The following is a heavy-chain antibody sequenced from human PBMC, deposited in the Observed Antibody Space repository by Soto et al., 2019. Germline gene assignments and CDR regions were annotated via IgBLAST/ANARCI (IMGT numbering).Heavy chain of an antibody. CDR2: VFYRGST. J-gene: IGHJ6*02. V-gene: IGHV4-61*01. D-gene: IGHD3-22*01. Sequence: TLSLTCTVSGGSVSSGSYFWSWIRQPPGKGLEWIGYVFYRGSTNYNPSLKSRVTISVDTSKNQFSLKLSTVTAADTAVYYCARDGSGYYGGDYYYGMDVWGQGTTVTVSS. CDR3: ARDGSGYYGGDYYYGMDV. CDR1: GGSVSSGSYF.